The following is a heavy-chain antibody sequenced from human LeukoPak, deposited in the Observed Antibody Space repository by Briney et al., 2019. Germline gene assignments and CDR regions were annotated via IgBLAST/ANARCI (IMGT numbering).Heavy chain of an antibody. CDR1: GYTLTSYY. CDR3: ARGGYCSSTSCFEFDY. D-gene: IGHD2-2*01. CDR2: INPSGGSA. Sequence: ASVKVSCKASGYTLTSYYMHWVRQAPGQGLEWMGIINPSGGSASYAQKFQGRVTMTRDTSTSTVYMELSSLRSEDTAVYYCARGGYCSSTSCFEFDYWGQGTLVTVSS. J-gene: IGHJ4*02. V-gene: IGHV1-46*01.